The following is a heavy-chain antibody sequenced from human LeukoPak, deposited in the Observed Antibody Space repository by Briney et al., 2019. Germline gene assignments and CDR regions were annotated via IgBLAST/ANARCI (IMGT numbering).Heavy chain of an antibody. V-gene: IGHV1-46*01. D-gene: IGHD1-26*01. CDR3: ARPRHPAYSGSYSGWFDP. J-gene: IGHJ5*02. Sequence: ASVKVSCKASGYTFTSYHMHWVRQAPGQGLEWMGIINPSGGTTNYAQKFRGRVTMTRDMSTSTVYMELSSLRAEDTALYYCARPRHPAYSGSYSGWFDPWGQGTLVTVSS. CDR2: INPSGGTT. CDR1: GYTFTSYH.